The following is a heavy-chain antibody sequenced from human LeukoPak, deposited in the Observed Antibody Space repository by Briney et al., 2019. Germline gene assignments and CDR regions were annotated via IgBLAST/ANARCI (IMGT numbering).Heavy chain of an antibody. Sequence: GGSLRLSCAASGFTFSSYSMNWVRQAPGKGLEWVSSISSSSSYIYYADSVKGRFTISRDNAKNSLHLQMNSLRAEDTAVYYCARADSSGWYFDYWGQGTLVTVSS. D-gene: IGHD6-19*01. J-gene: IGHJ4*02. CDR2: ISSSSSYI. CDR3: ARADSSGWYFDY. CDR1: GFTFSSYS. V-gene: IGHV3-21*01.